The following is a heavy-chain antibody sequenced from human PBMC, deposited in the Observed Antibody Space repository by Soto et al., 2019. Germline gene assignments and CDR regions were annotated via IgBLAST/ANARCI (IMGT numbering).Heavy chain of an antibody. V-gene: IGHV4-59*01. J-gene: IGHJ4*02. CDR3: ARDGFSLTPGGHFDY. D-gene: IGHD1-20*01. Sequence: PSETLSLTCTVSGGSISSYYWSWIRQPPGKGLEWIGYIYYSGSTNYNPSLKSRVTISVDTSKNQFSLKLSSVTAADTAVYYCARDGFSLTPGGHFDYWGQGTLVTVSS. CDR2: IYYSGST. CDR1: GGSISSYY.